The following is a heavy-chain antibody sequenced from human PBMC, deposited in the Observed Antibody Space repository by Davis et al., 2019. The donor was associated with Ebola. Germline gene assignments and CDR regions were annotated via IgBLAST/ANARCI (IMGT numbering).Heavy chain of an antibody. V-gene: IGHV5-51*01. CDR2: IDPHDSDT. J-gene: IGHJ3*02. D-gene: IGHD2-8*02. Sequence: GESLKISCKDSGNSFTSHWIGWMRQMPGKGLEWMGVIDPHDSDTRYSPSFQGQLSISADKSIPTAYLQWTSLKASDTAMYYCASLRRTITGMDDAFDIWGQGTMVTVSS. CDR3: ASLRRTITGMDDAFDI. CDR1: GNSFTSHW.